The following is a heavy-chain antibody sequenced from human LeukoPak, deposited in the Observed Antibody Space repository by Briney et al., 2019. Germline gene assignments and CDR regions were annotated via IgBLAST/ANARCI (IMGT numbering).Heavy chain of an antibody. Sequence: GASVKVSCKASGYSFTSYGISWVRQAPGQGLEWMGWINPNSGGTNYAQKFQGRVTMTRDTSISTAYMELSRLRSDDTAVYYCARWQQLDSHWFDPWGQGTLVTVSS. V-gene: IGHV1-2*02. CDR2: INPNSGGT. D-gene: IGHD6-13*01. CDR3: ARWQQLDSHWFDP. CDR1: GYSFTSYG. J-gene: IGHJ5*02.